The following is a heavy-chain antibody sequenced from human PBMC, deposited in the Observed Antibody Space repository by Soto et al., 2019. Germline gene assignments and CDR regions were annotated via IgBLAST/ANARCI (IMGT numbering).Heavy chain of an antibody. J-gene: IGHJ4*02. CDR3: AIAVTPYYYDSSGYYFDY. CDR2: ISGSGGST. CDR1: GFTFSSYA. Sequence: EVQLLESGGGLVQPGGSLRLSCAASGFTFSSYAMSWVRQAPGKGLEWVSAISGSGGSTYYADSVKGRFTISRDNSKNTLYLQMNSLRAEDTAVYYCAIAVTPYYYDSSGYYFDYWGQGTLVTVSS. D-gene: IGHD3-22*01. V-gene: IGHV3-23*01.